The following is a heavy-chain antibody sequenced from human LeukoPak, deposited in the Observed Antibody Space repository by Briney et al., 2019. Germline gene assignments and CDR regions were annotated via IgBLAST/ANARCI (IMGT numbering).Heavy chain of an antibody. J-gene: IGHJ4*02. CDR2: IKEDGSQI. Sequence: PGGSLRLSCAASGFSFSSNWMSWVRQAPGKGLEWVANIKEDGSQIYYADSVQGRFTISRDNAKNSLDLQMNSLRAEDTPVYYCARYGYTSASDYWGQGTLVTVSS. CDR1: GFSFSSNW. CDR3: ARYGYTSASDY. D-gene: IGHD5-12*01. V-gene: IGHV3-7*01.